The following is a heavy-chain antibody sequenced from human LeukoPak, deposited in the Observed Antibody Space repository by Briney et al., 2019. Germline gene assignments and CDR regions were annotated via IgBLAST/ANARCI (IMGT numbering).Heavy chain of an antibody. V-gene: IGHV3-64D*06. J-gene: IGHJ6*02. Sequence: GGSLRLSCSASGFTFSSYAMHWVRQAPGKGLEYVSAISSNGGSTYYADSVKGRFTISRDNSKNTLYLQMSSLRAEDTAVYYCAREPIFGVVTRVYYYGMDVWGQGTTVTVSS. CDR2: ISSNGGST. CDR3: AREPIFGVVTRVYYYGMDV. D-gene: IGHD3-3*01. CDR1: GFTFSSYA.